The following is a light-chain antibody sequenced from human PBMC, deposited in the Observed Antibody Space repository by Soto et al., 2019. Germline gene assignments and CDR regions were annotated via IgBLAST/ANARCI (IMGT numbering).Light chain of an antibody. V-gene: IGKV3-15*01. J-gene: IGKJ1*01. CDR2: AAS. CDR3: LQYHNLWA. Sequence: IVMTQSPATLSVSPGEIATLSFRASQSVSSNLAWYQQKPGQAPRLLIYAASTRATGIPARFSGSGSGTEFTLIINRLEPEDVAIYYCLQYHNLWAFGQGTKVDIK. CDR1: QSVSSN.